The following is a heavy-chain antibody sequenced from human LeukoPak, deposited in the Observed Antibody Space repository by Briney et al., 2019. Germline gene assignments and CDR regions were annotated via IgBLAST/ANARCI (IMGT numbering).Heavy chain of an antibody. Sequence: GGSLRLSCTASGFTFGDYAMSWFRQAPGKGLEWVGFIRSKAYGGTTEYAASVKGRFTISRDDSKSIAYLQMNSLRAEDTAVYYCARDGYDILTGYYVYWGQGTLVTVSS. CDR3: ARDGYDILTGYYVY. CDR2: IRSKAYGGTT. D-gene: IGHD3-9*01. V-gene: IGHV3-49*03. CDR1: GFTFGDYA. J-gene: IGHJ4*02.